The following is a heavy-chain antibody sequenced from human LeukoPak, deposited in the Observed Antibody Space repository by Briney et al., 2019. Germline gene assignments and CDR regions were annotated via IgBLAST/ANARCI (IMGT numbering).Heavy chain of an antibody. J-gene: IGHJ4*02. D-gene: IGHD6-19*01. CDR3: AREVVIAVAVDY. CDR1: GSTFSNYW. V-gene: IGHV3-74*01. CDR2: INTDGSST. Sequence: GGSLRLSCAASGSTFSNYWMHWVRHAPGKGLVWVSRINTDGSSTTYADSVKGRFTISRDNAKNTLYLQMNSLRAEDTAVYYCAREVVIAVAVDYWGRGTLVTVSS.